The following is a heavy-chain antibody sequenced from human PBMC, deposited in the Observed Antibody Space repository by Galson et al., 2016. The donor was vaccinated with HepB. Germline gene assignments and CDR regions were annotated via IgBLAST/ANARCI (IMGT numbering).Heavy chain of an antibody. D-gene: IGHD3-10*01. Sequence: CAISGDSVYNNGAAWVWIRQSPSRGLEWLGRTFYRSTWENHYTGSVRNRITISPDTSRNQFSLHLNSVTPEDTAVYYCARAVMLGRGMDVWGQGSTVTVSS. CDR3: ARAVMLGRGMDV. J-gene: IGHJ6*02. CDR1: GDSVYNNGAA. V-gene: IGHV6-1*01. CDR2: TFYRSTWEN.